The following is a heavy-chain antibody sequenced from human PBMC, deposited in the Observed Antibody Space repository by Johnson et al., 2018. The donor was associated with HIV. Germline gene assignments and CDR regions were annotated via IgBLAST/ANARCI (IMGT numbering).Heavy chain of an antibody. CDR1: EFTVNTNY. Sequence: VQLVESGGGLVQPGGSLRLSCAASEFTVNTNYMTWVRQAPGKGLEWVSVIFSGGITYYADSVRGRFTISRDNSKNTLYLQMNSLKTEDTAVYYCTTDDYDSSGRAFDIWGQGTMVTVSS. D-gene: IGHD3-22*01. V-gene: IGHV3-66*01. J-gene: IGHJ3*02. CDR3: TTDDYDSSGRAFDI. CDR2: IFSGGIT.